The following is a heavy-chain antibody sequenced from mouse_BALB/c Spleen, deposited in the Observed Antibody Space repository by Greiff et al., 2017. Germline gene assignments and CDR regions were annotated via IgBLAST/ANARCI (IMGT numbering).Heavy chain of an antibody. V-gene: IGHV14-1*02. CDR3: ARGGGSFDY. CDR1: GFNIKDYY. J-gene: IGHJ2*01. D-gene: IGHD1-1*02. Sequence: EVQLQQSGAELVRPGALVKLSCKASGFNIKDYYMHWVKQRPEQGLEWIGWIDPENGNTIYDPKFQGKASITADTSSNTAYLQLSSLTSEDTAVYYCARGGGSFDYWGQGTTLTVSS. CDR2: IDPENGNT.